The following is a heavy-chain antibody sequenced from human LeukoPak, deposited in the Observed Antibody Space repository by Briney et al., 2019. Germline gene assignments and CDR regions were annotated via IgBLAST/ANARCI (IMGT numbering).Heavy chain of an antibody. V-gene: IGHV4-4*07. J-gene: IGHJ4*02. CDR3: ARDLRVEDRNSGPFDY. CDR1: GVSICSYY. Sequence: PSETLSLTCTVSGVSICSYYWSWLRQPAGQGLEWIRRIYTSVSTNSQPSLQSRVTKSVDKSKNQFSLKLSSVTAADTAVYYCARDLRVEDRNSGPFDYWGQGTLVTVSS. D-gene: IGHD3-10*01. CDR2: IYTSVST.